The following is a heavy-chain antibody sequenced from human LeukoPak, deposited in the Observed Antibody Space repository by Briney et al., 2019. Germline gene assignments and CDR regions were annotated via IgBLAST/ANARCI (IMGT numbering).Heavy chain of an antibody. D-gene: IGHD5-24*01. Sequence: GGSLRLSCAASGFTFSDYYMSWIRQAPGKGLEWVSYISNSGNTIYYADSVKGRFTISRDNAKNSLYLQMNSLRAEDTAVYYCARPPMATLSYYYMDVWGKGTTVTVSS. V-gene: IGHV3-11*04. J-gene: IGHJ6*03. CDR3: ARPPMATLSYYYMDV. CDR2: ISNSGNTI. CDR1: GFTFSDYY.